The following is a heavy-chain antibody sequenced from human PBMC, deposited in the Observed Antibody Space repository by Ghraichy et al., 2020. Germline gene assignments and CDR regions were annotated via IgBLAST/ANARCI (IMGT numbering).Heavy chain of an antibody. J-gene: IGHJ6*02. CDR3: ARVYCGGDCYSNYYYYGMDV. CDR2: INPSGGST. V-gene: IGHV1-46*01. Sequence: ASVKVSCKASGYTFTSYYMHWVRQAPGQGLEWMGIINPSGGSTSYAQKFQGRVTMTRDTSTSTVYMELSSLRSEDTAVYYCARVYCGGDCYSNYYYYGMDVWGQGTTVTVSS. CDR1: GYTFTSYY. D-gene: IGHD2-21*02.